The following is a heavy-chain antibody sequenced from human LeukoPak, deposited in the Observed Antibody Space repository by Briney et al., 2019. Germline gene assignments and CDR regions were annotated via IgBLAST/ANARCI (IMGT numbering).Heavy chain of an antibody. CDR2: LYTSGSP. D-gene: IGHD2-15*01. V-gene: IGHV4-61*02. CDR1: GGSISSGSYY. CDR3: ARVGEHCSGGSCYRNWFDH. Sequence: SQTLSLTCTVSGGSISSGSYYWSWIRQPAGKRLEWIGRLYTSGSPNYTPSLKSRVTITVDTSKNQFSLKLSSVTAADTAVYYCARVGEHCSGGSCYRNWFDHWGQGTLVTVSS. J-gene: IGHJ5*02.